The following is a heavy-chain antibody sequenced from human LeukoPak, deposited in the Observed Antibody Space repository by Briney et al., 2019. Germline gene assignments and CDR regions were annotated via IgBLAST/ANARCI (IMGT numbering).Heavy chain of an antibody. J-gene: IGHJ6*03. Sequence: PSETLSLTCAVYGGSFSSYYWSWIRQPPGKGLEWIGEINHSGSTNYNPSLKSRVTISVDTSKNQFSLKVSSVTAADTAVYYCARERYYYYYMDVWGKGTTVTVSS. V-gene: IGHV4-34*01. CDR2: INHSGST. CDR1: GGSFSSYY. CDR3: ARERYYYYYMDV.